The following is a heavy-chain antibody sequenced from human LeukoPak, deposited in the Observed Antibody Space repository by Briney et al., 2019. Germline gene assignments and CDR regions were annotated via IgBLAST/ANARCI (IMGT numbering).Heavy chain of an antibody. CDR1: GGTFSSYA. CDR3: ARTYGSGSSRDY. J-gene: IGHJ4*02. V-gene: IGHV1-69*04. CDR2: IIPILGIA. D-gene: IGHD3-10*01. Sequence: GASVKVSCKASGGTFSSYAISWVRQAPGQGLEWMGRIIPILGIANYAQKFQGRVTITAGKSTSTAYMELSSLRSEDTAVYYCARTYGSGSSRDYWGQGTLVTVSS.